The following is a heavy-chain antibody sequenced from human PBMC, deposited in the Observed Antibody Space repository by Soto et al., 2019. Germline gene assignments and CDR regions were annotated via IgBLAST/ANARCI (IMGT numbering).Heavy chain of an antibody. CDR1: GFTFSSYA. CDR3: AKIRPRTTYRAARPYGMDV. D-gene: IGHD6-6*01. Sequence: PGGSLRLSCAASGFTFSSYAMHWVRQAPGKGLEYVSAISSNGGSTYYANSVKGRFTISRDNSKNTLYLQMNSLRAEDTAVYYCAKIRPRTTYRAARPYGMDVWGQGTTVTVSS. CDR2: ISSNGGST. J-gene: IGHJ6*02. V-gene: IGHV3-64*01.